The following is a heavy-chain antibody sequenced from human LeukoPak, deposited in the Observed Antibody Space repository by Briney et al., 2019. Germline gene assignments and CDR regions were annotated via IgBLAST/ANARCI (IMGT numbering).Heavy chain of an antibody. V-gene: IGHV1-69*01. D-gene: IGHD2-8*01. Sequence: SVKVSCKASGGTFSSYAISWVRQAPGQGLEWMGGIIPIFGTANYAQKFQGRVTITADESTSTAYMELSSLRSEDTAVYYCARGRGDCSSGVCYTAYYYLGMDVWGQGTTVTVSS. CDR1: GGTFSSYA. J-gene: IGHJ6*02. CDR2: IIPIFGTA. CDR3: ARGRGDCSSGVCYTAYYYLGMDV.